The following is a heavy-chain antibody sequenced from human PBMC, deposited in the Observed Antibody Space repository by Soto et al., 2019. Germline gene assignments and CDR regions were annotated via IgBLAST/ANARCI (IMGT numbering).Heavy chain of an antibody. D-gene: IGHD2-2*01. V-gene: IGHV1-2*07. Sequence: ASVKFSCKASGYTLTGYYMHWVRQAPGQGLEWLGWINPITGVTKYAHDFQGRVTMTRDTSISTTYMELSRLRSDDTAVYYCARGGYLLLNWFDPWGQGTQVTVSS. CDR3: ARGGYLLLNWFDP. J-gene: IGHJ5*02. CDR1: GYTLTGYY. CDR2: INPITGVT.